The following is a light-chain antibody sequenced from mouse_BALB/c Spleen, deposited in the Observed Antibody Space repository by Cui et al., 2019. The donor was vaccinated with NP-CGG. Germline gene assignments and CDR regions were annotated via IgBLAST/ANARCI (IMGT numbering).Light chain of an antibody. V-gene: IGLV1*01. Sequence: QAVVTQESALTTSPGETVTLTCRSSTGAVTTSNYANWAQEKPDHLFTVLIGGTNNRAPGVPARFSGSLIGDKAALTITGAQTEDEAIYFCALWYSNHWVFGGGTKLTVL. CDR3: ALWYSNHWV. CDR2: GTN. CDR1: TGAVTTSNY. J-gene: IGLJ1*01.